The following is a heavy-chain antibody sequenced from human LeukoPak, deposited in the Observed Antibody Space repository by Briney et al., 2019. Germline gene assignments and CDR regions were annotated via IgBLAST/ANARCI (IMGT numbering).Heavy chain of an antibody. J-gene: IGHJ4*02. Sequence: PGGSLRLSCAASGFTFCSYGMHWVRQAPGKGLEWVAFIQYDGSNKYYADSVKGRFTISRDNSKNTLYLQMNSLRAEDTAVYYCARDHSTPGIAAAGTGYWGQGTLVTVSS. CDR1: GFTFCSYG. CDR2: IQYDGSNK. CDR3: ARDHSTPGIAAAGTGY. V-gene: IGHV3-30*02. D-gene: IGHD6-13*01.